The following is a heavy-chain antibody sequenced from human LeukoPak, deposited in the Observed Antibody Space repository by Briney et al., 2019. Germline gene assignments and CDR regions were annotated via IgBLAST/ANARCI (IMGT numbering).Heavy chain of an antibody. Sequence: PGGSLRLSCAASGFTFTTYWMSWVRQLPGKGLEWVANINQDGTEKYYVDSVKGRFTISRDNAKNSLDLQMNSLRAEDTAVYYCAKDLRIGWLPLNGPTRFDYWGQGTLVTVSS. J-gene: IGHJ4*02. CDR1: GFTFTTYW. CDR2: INQDGTEK. D-gene: IGHD3-22*01. CDR3: AKDLRIGWLPLNGPTRFDY. V-gene: IGHV3-7*03.